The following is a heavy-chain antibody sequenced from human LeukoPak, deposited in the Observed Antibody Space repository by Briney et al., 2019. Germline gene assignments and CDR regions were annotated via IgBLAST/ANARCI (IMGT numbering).Heavy chain of an antibody. CDR1: GGSFSGYY. V-gene: IGHV4-34*01. D-gene: IGHD3-3*01. CDR2: INHSGST. CDR3: ARVHYDFWSGSRYYFDY. J-gene: IGHJ4*02. Sequence: SETLSLTCAVYGGSFSGYYWSWIRQPPGKGLEWIGEINHSGSTNYNPSLKSRVTISVDTSKNQFSLKLSSVTAADTAVYYCARVHYDFWSGSRYYFDYWGQGTLATVSS.